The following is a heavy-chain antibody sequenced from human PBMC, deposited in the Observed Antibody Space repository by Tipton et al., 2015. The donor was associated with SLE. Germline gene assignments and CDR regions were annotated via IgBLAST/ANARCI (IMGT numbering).Heavy chain of an antibody. V-gene: IGHV4-61*02. CDR2: IYTSGST. CDR3: ARGFLEWLFDDAFDI. D-gene: IGHD3-3*01. J-gene: IGHJ3*02. CDR1: GGSISSGSYY. Sequence: TLSLTCTVSGGSISSGSYYWSWIRQPAGKGLEWIGRIYTSGSTNYNPSLKSRVTISVDTSKNQFSLKLSSVTAADTAVHYCARGFLEWLFDDAFDIWGQGTMVTVSS.